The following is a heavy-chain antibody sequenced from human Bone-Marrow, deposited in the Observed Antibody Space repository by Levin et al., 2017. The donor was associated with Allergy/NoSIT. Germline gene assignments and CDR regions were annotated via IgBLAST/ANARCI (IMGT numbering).Heavy chain of an antibody. J-gene: IGHJ5*02. CDR2: VYSSGST. CDR3: AREVGSKSGNYYGHIDL. V-gene: IGHV4-4*07. D-gene: IGHD1-26*01. Sequence: SETLSLTCIVSGGSIGSDYWTWIRQPAGRGLEWIGRVYSSGSTNYYPSLRSRVTMSLDISTNQSSLTLTSVTAADTGLCYCAREVGSKSGNYYGHIDLWGQGTLVTVSS. CDR1: GGSIGSDY.